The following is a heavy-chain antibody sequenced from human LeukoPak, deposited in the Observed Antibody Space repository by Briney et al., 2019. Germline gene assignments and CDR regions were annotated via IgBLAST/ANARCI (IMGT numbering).Heavy chain of an antibody. CDR3: ARDRHSSSWYGGVDY. J-gene: IGHJ4*02. Sequence: PGGSLRLSCAASGFTFSSYAMSWVRQAPGKGLEWVSYISSSGSTIYYADSVKGRFTISRDNAKNSLYLQMNSLRAEDTAVYYCARDRHSSSWYGGVDYWGQGTLVTVSS. CDR1: GFTFSSYA. V-gene: IGHV3-48*03. D-gene: IGHD6-13*01. CDR2: ISSSGSTI.